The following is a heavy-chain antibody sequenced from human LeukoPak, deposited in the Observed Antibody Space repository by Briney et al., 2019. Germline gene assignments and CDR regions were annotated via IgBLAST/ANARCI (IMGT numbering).Heavy chain of an antibody. V-gene: IGHV3-30-3*01. CDR2: ISSTGNNQ. J-gene: IGHJ4*02. Sequence: PAGRSLRLSCVASGFIFSDYAMHWVRQAPGKGLEWVAVISSTGNNQYYADSVRGRFTVSRDNSKNTLYLQMNSLRAEDTAVYYCANYAYGVIAAAGTGVNWGQGTLVTVSS. CDR3: ANYAYGVIAAAGTGVN. CDR1: GFIFSDYA. D-gene: IGHD6-13*01.